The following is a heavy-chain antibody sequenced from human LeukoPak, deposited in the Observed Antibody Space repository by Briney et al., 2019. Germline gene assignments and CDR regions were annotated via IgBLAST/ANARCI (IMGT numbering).Heavy chain of an antibody. CDR1: GASISSYY. CDR2: ISYSGST. V-gene: IGHV4-59*08. D-gene: IGHD3-10*01. J-gene: IGHJ5*02. CDR3: ARNVPYYSGAARFDP. Sequence: KPSETLSLTCTVSGASISSYYWSWIRQPPGKGLEWIGYISYSGSTSYSPSLKSRVTISVDTSKNQFSLHLSSVTAADTAVYFCARNVPYYSGAARFDPWGQGTLVTVSS.